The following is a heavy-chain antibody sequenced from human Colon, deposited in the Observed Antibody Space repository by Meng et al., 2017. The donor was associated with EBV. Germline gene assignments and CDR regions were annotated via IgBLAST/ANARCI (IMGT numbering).Heavy chain of an antibody. CDR1: GGSFSGHY. CDR3: ASLYGDSSVWYLDL. V-gene: IGHV4-34*01. D-gene: IGHD4-17*01. J-gene: IGHJ2*01. Sequence: QVQLQQGGAGLLKPSETLSLTCAVYGGSFSGHYWTWIRQPPGKGLEWIGEINHSGSTYYNPSLKSRVIISVDTSKNQFSLRLNSVTAADTAVYYCASLYGDSSVWYLDLWGRGTLVTVSS. CDR2: INHSGST.